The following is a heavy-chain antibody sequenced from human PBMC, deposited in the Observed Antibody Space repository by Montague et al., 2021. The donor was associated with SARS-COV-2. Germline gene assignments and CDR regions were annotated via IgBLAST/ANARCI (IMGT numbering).Heavy chain of an antibody. D-gene: IGHD3-10*01. J-gene: IGHJ6*02. CDR1: GGSISSGGYS. V-gene: IGHV4-30-2*01. CDR3: ARGSMVRGGKVYYGVDV. Sequence: TLSLTCAVSGGSISSGGYSWNWIRQPPGKGLEWIGYIYHSGSTYYNPSLKSRVTISLDSSKNQFSLNLTSVTAADTAVYYCARGSMVRGGKVYYGVDVWGQVTTVTVSS. CDR2: IYHSGST.